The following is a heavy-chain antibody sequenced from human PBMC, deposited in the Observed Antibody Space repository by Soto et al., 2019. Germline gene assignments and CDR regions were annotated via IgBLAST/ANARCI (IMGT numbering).Heavy chain of an antibody. CDR2: IWYDGSNK. CDR3: ARDSVGATTFFSPIDY. J-gene: IGHJ4*02. CDR1: RFTFGDYA. D-gene: IGHD1-26*01. V-gene: IGHV3-33*01. Sequence: GGSLRLSCTASRFTFGDYAMSWVRQAPGKGLEWVAVIWYDGSNKYYADSVKGRFTISRDNSKNTLYLQMNSLRAEDTAVFYCARDSVGATTFFSPIDYWGQGTLVTVSS.